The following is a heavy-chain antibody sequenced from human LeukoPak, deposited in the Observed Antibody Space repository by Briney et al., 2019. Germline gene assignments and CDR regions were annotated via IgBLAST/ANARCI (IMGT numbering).Heavy chain of an antibody. Sequence: KSSETLSLTCTVSGGSISSSSYYWGWIRQPPGKGLGWIGSIYYSGSTYYNPSLKSRVTISVDTSKNQFSLKLSSVTAADTAVYYCARARERGAITIFGVASLHDYWGQGTLVTVSS. J-gene: IGHJ4*02. CDR1: GGSISSSSYY. CDR3: ARARERGAITIFGVASLHDY. CDR2: IYYSGST. D-gene: IGHD3-3*01. V-gene: IGHV4-39*01.